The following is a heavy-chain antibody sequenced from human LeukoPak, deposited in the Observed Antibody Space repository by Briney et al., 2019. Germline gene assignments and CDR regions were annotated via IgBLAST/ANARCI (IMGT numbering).Heavy chain of an antibody. V-gene: IGHV3-30*02. CDR3: AREGEDTPDPTRQQHDYGDYAIPPAPSPIDY. Sequence: GGSLRLSCAASGFTFSSYGMHWVRQAPGKGLEWVAFIRYDESDKYYADSVKGRFTISRDNSKNTPYLQMNSLRTEDTAVYYCAREGEDTPDPTRQQHDYGDYAIPPAPSPIDYWGQGTLVTVSS. D-gene: IGHD4-17*01. CDR2: IRYDESDK. CDR1: GFTFSSYG. J-gene: IGHJ4*02.